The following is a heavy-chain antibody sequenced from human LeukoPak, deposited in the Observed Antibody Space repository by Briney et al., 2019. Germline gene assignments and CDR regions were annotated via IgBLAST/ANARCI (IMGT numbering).Heavy chain of an antibody. CDR2: VSGSGGST. Sequence: GGSLRLSCAASGLTFSSYAMSWVRQAPGKGLEWVSGVSGSGGSTYYADSVKGRFTISRDNSKNTLYLQMNSLRAEDTAVYYCAKDLDIVATITGNWGQGTLVTVSS. V-gene: IGHV3-23*01. CDR1: GLTFSSYA. CDR3: AKDLDIVATITGN. J-gene: IGHJ4*02. D-gene: IGHD5-12*01.